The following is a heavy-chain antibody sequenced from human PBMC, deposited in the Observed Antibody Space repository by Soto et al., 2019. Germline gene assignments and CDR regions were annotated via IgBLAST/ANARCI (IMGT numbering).Heavy chain of an antibody. J-gene: IGHJ5*02. CDR2: IIPIFGTA. CDR3: ARDRGPSSGYYPYWFDP. CDR1: GGTFSSYA. D-gene: IGHD3-22*01. Sequence: QRGASVKVSCKASGGTFSSYAISRVRQAPGQGLEWMGEIIPIFGTANYAQKFQGRVTITADESTSTAYMELSSLRSEDTAVYYCARDRGPSSGYYPYWFDPWGQGTLVTVSS. V-gene: IGHV1-69*13.